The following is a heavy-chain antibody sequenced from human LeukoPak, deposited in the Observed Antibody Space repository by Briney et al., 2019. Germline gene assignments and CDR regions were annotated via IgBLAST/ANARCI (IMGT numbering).Heavy chain of an antibody. Sequence: GGSLRLSCAASGFTFSSYSMNWVRQAPGKGLEWVSAISNNGGYTYYADSVQGRFTISRDNSKSTLCLQMNSLRAEDTAVYYCAKQLGYCSDGSCYFPYWGQGTLVTVSS. V-gene: IGHV3-23*01. CDR3: AKQLGYCSDGSCYFPY. J-gene: IGHJ4*02. CDR2: ISNNGGYT. D-gene: IGHD2-15*01. CDR1: GFTFSSYS.